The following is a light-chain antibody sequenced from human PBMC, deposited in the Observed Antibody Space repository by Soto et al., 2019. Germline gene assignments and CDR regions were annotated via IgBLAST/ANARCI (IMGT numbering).Light chain of an antibody. J-gene: IGKJ5*01. CDR1: RNINNY. CDR3: QQYENLPT. V-gene: IGKV1-33*01. CDR2: DAS. Sequence: DIQMAQYASSVSASVGDRVSITCQASRNINNYLNWYQQKPGRAPKLLIYDASNLEAGVPSRFRGSGSGTDFTFTISRLQPEDIATYYCQQYENLPTFGQGTRLEIK.